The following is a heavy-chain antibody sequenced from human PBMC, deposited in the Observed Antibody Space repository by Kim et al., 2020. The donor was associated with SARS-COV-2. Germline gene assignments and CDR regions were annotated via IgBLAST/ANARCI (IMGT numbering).Heavy chain of an antibody. CDR2: MSYDGSNK. CDR1: GFTFSSYA. V-gene: IGHV3-30*04. J-gene: IGHJ4*02. D-gene: IGHD3-10*01. Sequence: GGSLRLSCAASGFTFSSYAMHWVRQAPGKGLEWVAVMSYDGSNKYYADSVKGRFTISRDNSKNTLYLQLNSLRPEDTAMYYCARDRDYYGSRTYYLDYWGQGTLVTVSS. CDR3: ARDRDYYGSRTYYLDY.